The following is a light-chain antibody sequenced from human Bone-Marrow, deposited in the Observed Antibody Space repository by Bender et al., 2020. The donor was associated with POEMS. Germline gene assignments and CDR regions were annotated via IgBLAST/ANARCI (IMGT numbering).Light chain of an antibody. CDR3: CSFAGSGDFG. CDR2: DVN. Sequence: QSALTQPPSASGSPGQSVTISCTGTSSDVGGYNYVSWYQQHPGKAPKLMIYDVNKRPSGIPDRFSGSKSGNRASLTVSGLQPEDEADYFCCSFAGSGDFGFGGGTRLTVL. V-gene: IGLV2-8*01. CDR1: SSDVGGYNY. J-gene: IGLJ3*02.